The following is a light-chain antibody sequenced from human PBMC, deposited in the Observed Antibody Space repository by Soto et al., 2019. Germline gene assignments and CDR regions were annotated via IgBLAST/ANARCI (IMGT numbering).Light chain of an antibody. Sequence: QSVLTQPPSVSAAPGHNVTISCSGSSSNIGDYYVSWYQQLPGTAPKLIIYEGTTRPSGVSYRFSGSKSGNTASLTISGLQAEDEADYFCCSYAATFSVFGGGTQLTVL. J-gene: IGLJ3*02. V-gene: IGLV1-51*01. CDR2: EGT. CDR3: CSYAATFSV. CDR1: SSNIGDYY.